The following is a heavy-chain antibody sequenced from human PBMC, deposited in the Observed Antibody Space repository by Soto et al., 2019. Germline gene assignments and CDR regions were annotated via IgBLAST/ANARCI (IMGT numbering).Heavy chain of an antibody. V-gene: IGHV1-46*03. CDR2: INPSGGST. CDR3: ARDHDTLTTVTDPYYFDY. CDR1: GYTFTSYD. J-gene: IGHJ4*02. Sequence: ASVKVSCKASGYTFTSYDMHWVRQAPGQGLEWMGIINPSGGSTSYAQKFQGRVTMTRDTSTSTVYMELSSLRSEDTAVYYCARDHDTLTTVTDPYYFDYWGQGTLVTVSS. D-gene: IGHD4-17*01.